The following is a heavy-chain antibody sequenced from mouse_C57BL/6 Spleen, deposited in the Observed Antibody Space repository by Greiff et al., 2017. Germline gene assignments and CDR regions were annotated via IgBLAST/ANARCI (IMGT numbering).Heavy chain of an antibody. J-gene: IGHJ4*01. D-gene: IGHD3-3*01. CDR1: GFSLTSYG. Sequence: QVQLKESGPGLVQPSQSLSITCTVSGFSLTSYGVHWVRQSPGKGLEWLGVIWRGGSTDYNAAFMSRLSSTKDNSKSQVFFKMNSLQADDTAIYYCAKNLPGTGYAMDYWGQGTSVTVSS. CDR3: AKNLPGTGYAMDY. CDR2: IWRGGST. V-gene: IGHV2-5*01.